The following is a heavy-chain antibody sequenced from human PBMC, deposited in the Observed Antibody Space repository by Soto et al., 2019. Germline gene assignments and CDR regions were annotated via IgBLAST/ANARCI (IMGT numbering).Heavy chain of an antibody. CDR3: AKDVYCVSTGDVRKIVQF. J-gene: IGHJ4*02. V-gene: IGHV3-30*18. D-gene: IGHD2-2*01. CDR1: GFTFSNYG. Sequence: QVQLVESGGGVVQPGRSLRLSCAASGFTFSNYGMHWVRQAPGKGPEWVTIMSHDGTNKYYADSVKGRFTISRDNSKSTLYLQMDSLRAEGTAVYDCAKDVYCVSTGDVRKIVQFWGQGTLVTVSS. CDR2: MSHDGTNK.